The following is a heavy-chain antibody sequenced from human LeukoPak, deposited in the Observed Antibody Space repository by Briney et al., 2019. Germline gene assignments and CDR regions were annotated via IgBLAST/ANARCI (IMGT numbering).Heavy chain of an antibody. J-gene: IGHJ5*02. CDR3: ATSDTVSTYNWFDP. CDR2: IRYSGST. V-gene: IGHV4-39*01. D-gene: IGHD5/OR15-5a*01. Sequence: WETLSLTCNVSGGSFSSNTYFWGWIRRPPGKGLEWIGSIRYSGSTYYNPSLKSRVTISVDTSKNQFSLNLSSLTVADTAVYYCATSDTVSTYNWFDPWGQGTLVTVS. CDR1: GGSFSSNTYF.